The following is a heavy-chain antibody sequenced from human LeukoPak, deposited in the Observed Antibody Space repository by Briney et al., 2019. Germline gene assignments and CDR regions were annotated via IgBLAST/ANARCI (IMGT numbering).Heavy chain of an antibody. Sequence: GGSLRLSCAASGFTFSSYSMNWVRQAPGKGLEWVSSISSSSSYIYYADSVKGRFTISRDNAKNSLHLQMNSLRAEDTAVYYCARFDYDYVWGRRGYWGQGTLVTVSS. CDR2: ISSSSSYI. J-gene: IGHJ4*02. V-gene: IGHV3-21*01. D-gene: IGHD3-16*01. CDR1: GFTFSSYS. CDR3: ARFDYDYVWGRRGY.